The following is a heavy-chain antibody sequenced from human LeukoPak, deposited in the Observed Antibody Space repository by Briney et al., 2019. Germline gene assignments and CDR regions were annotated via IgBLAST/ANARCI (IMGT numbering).Heavy chain of an antibody. CDR1: GGSFSGYY. Sequence: PSETLSLTCAVYGGSFSGYYWSWISQPPGKGMEWIGEINHSGSTNYNPSLKSRVTISVDTSKNQFSLKLSSVIAADTAVYYCARGALPAVVGATRSRYYFDYWGQGTLVTVSS. D-gene: IGHD1-26*01. CDR2: INHSGST. J-gene: IGHJ4*02. CDR3: ARGALPAVVGATRSRYYFDY. V-gene: IGHV4-34*01.